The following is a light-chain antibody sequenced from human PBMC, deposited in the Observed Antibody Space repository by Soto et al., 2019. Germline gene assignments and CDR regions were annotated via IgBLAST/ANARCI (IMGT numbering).Light chain of an antibody. J-gene: IGLJ2*01. V-gene: IGLV2-14*01. CDR1: SSDVGAYNY. CDR2: EVS. Sequence: QSALTQPASVSGSPGQSITISCTGTSSDVGAYNYVSWYQQHPGKAPQLMIFEVSHRPSGVSNRFSASKSGNTASLTISGLQAEDEADYYCSSSTSDSILVFGGGTQLTVL. CDR3: SSSTSDSILV.